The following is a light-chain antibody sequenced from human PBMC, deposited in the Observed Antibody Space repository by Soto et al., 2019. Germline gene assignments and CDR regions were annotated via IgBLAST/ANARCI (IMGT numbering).Light chain of an antibody. Sequence: IQMTQSPSSLSASVGDRVTITCQASQNINNELNWYQHKPGKAPKLLIYDASTLESGVATRFSGSGSGTEFTLTIRRLHADAFATYYCQQYNTLSTFGQGTKVDIK. CDR2: DAS. CDR1: QNINNE. V-gene: IGKV1-5*01. J-gene: IGKJ1*01. CDR3: QQYNTLST.